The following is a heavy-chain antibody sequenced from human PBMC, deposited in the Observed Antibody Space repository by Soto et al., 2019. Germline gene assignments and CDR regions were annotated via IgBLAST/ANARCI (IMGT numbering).Heavy chain of an antibody. CDR1: GFTFSSYG. V-gene: IGHV3-33*01. Sequence: GGSLRLSCAASGFTFSSYGMHWVRQAPGKGLEWVAVIWYDGSNKYYADSVKGRFTISRDNSKNTLYLQMNSLRAEDTAVYYSARDREGVHLGELSPIYYCGQGTMVTVSS. D-gene: IGHD3-16*02. CDR2: IWYDGSNK. CDR3: ARDREGVHLGELSPIYY. J-gene: IGHJ4*02.